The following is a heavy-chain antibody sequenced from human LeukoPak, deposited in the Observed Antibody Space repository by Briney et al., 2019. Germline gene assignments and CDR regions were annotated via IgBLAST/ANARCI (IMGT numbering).Heavy chain of an antibody. V-gene: IGHV1-2*02. CDR1: GYTFTGYY. CDR3: ARDRTTGWFDP. CDR2: INPNSGGT. J-gene: IGHJ5*02. Sequence: ASVKVSCKASGYTFTGYYMYWVRRAPGQGLEWMGWINPNSGGTNYAQKFQGRVTMTRDTSISTAYMELTRLRSDDTAVYYCARDRTTGWFDPWGQGTLVTVSS. D-gene: IGHD2-8*02.